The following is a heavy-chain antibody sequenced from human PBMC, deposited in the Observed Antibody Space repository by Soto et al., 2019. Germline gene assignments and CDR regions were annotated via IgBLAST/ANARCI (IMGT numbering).Heavy chain of an antibody. V-gene: IGHV4-59*01. CDR1: GGSISSYY. Sequence: PSETLSLTCTVSGGSISSYYWSWIRQPPGKGLEWIGYIYYSGSTNYNPSLKSRVTISVDTSKNQFSLKLSSVTAADTAVYYCAREIVGATTWFDPWGQGNLVTVSS. CDR2: IYYSGST. CDR3: AREIVGATTWFDP. J-gene: IGHJ5*02. D-gene: IGHD1-26*01.